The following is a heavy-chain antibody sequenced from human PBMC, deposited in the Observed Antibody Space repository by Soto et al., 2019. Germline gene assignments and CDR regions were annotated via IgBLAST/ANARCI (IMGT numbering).Heavy chain of an antibody. J-gene: IGHJ4*02. CDR3: ARDLGRWELPFDY. CDR1: GFTFSSYA. D-gene: IGHD1-26*01. Sequence: QVQLVESGGGVVQPGRSLRLSCAASGFTFSSYAMHWVRQAPGKGLEWVAVISYDGSNKYYADSVKGRFTISRDNSKNTRYLQMNSLRAEDTAVYYCARDLGRWELPFDYWGQGTLVTVSS. CDR2: ISYDGSNK. V-gene: IGHV3-30-3*01.